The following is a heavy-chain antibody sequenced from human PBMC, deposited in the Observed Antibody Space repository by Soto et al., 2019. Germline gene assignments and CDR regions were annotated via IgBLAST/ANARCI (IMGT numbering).Heavy chain of an antibody. CDR2: INYSGST. CDR3: ARHTHWAPLVD. Sequence: NPSETLSLTCAVYGGSFSGYYWSWIRQPPGKGLEWIGEINYSGSTNYNPSLRSRLTISVDTSKNQFSLRLSSVTAADTAVYYCARHTHWAPLVDWGQGMLVTVSS. CDR1: GGSFSGYY. D-gene: IGHD3-16*01. J-gene: IGHJ4*02. V-gene: IGHV4-34*01.